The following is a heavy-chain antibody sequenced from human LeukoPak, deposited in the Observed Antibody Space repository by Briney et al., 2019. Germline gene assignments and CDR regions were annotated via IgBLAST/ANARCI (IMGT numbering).Heavy chain of an antibody. CDR1: GGSFSGYY. V-gene: IGHV4-34*01. CDR2: INHSGSA. J-gene: IGHJ4*02. D-gene: IGHD3-10*01. Sequence: PSETLSLTCAVSGGSFSGYYWTWIRQPPGKGLEWIGEINHSGSANYSPSLSSRVTISLDMSENQFSLKLTSVTAADTAVYYCARHYPWFGELLGYFDYWGQGTLVTVSS. CDR3: ARHYPWFGELLGYFDY.